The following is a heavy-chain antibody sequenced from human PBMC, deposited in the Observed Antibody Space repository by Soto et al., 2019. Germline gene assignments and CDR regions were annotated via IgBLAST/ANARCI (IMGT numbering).Heavy chain of an antibody. CDR1: GFTFTTYD. J-gene: IGHJ5*02. CDR2: ITTSSAYI. V-gene: IGHV3-21*01. D-gene: IGHD6-6*01. CDR3: VRSGAARLLRHSWFDT. Sequence: EVQLVESGGGLVKPGGSLRLSCAASGFTFTTYDMNWVRQAPGKGLEWVSSITTSSAYIYYADSLKGRITISRDNAKNSRFLQMNSMRAEDTAVDYCVRSGAARLLRHSWFDTWGQGTLVTVSS.